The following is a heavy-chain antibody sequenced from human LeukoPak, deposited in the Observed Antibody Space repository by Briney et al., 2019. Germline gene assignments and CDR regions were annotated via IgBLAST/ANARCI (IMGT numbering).Heavy chain of an antibody. Sequence: PGGSLRLSCAASGFTFSSYAMHWVRQAPGKGLEWVSFISGSSKTIYYGDSVKGRFTISRDNAKNSLYLQMNGLRDEDAALYFCARDSGNYIDYWGQGTQVVVSS. CDR2: ISGSSKTI. V-gene: IGHV3-48*02. CDR3: ARDSGNYIDY. D-gene: IGHD2/OR15-2a*01. J-gene: IGHJ4*01. CDR1: GFTFSSYA.